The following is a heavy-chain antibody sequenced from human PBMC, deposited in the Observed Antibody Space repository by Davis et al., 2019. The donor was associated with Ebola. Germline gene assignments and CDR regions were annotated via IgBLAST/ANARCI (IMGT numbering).Heavy chain of an antibody. V-gene: IGHV2-70*01. CDR3: ARVLTYYDILTGYSKYWYFDL. D-gene: IGHD3-9*01. Sequence: SGPTLVKPTQTLTLTCTFSGFSLSTSGMCVSWIRQPPGTALEWLALIDWDDDKYYSTSLKTRLTISKDTSKNQVVLTMTNMDPVDTATYYCARVLTYYDILTGYSKYWYFDLWGRGTLVTVSS. CDR1: GFSLSTSGMC. CDR2: IDWDDDK. J-gene: IGHJ2*01.